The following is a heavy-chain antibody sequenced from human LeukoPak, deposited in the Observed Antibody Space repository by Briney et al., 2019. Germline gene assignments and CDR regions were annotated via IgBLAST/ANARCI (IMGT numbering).Heavy chain of an antibody. D-gene: IGHD1-7*01. J-gene: IGHJ5*02. CDR1: GGSFSGYY. CDR3: AQAPWLELHLFDP. CDR2: INHSGST. V-gene: IGHV4-34*01. Sequence: SETLSLTCAVYGGSFSGYYWSWIRQPPGKGLEWIGEINHSGSTNYNPSLKSRVTISVDTSKNQFSLKLSSVTAADTAVYYCAQAPWLELHLFDPWGQGTLVTVSS.